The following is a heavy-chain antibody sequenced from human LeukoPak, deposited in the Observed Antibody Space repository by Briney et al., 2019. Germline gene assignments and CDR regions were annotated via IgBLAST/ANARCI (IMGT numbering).Heavy chain of an antibody. CDR1: GYSLTSNY. V-gene: IGHV1-46*01. CDR2: IYPRDGST. CDR3: ARDQEAFDY. J-gene: IGHJ4*02. Sequence: ASVKVSCKASGYSLTSNYIHWVRQAPGQGLEWMGMIYPRDGSTSYAQKFQGRVTVTRDTSTSTVHMELSGLRSEDTAVYYCARDQEAFDYWGQGTLVTVSP.